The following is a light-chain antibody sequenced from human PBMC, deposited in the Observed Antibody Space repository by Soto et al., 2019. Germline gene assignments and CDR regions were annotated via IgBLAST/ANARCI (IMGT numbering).Light chain of an antibody. J-gene: IGKJ3*01. CDR1: QTVGSN. CDR3: QQYANSPPFT. CDR2: GAS. Sequence: EIVMTQSPATLSVSPGERATLSCRASQTVGSNLAWYQQKPGQAPRLLLYGASTRATAIPARFSGSGSGTEFTLTISSLQSEDFAVYYCQQYANSPPFTFGPGTKVDV. V-gene: IGKV3-15*01.